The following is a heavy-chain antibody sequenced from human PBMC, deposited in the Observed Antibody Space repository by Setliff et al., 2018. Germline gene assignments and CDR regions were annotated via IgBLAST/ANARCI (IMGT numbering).Heavy chain of an antibody. D-gene: IGHD3-16*01. CDR3: ARLPNYVWGSPVDY. CDR1: GDSVTSDSYY. J-gene: IGHJ4*02. Sequence: PSETLSLTCIVTGDSVTSDSYYWGWVRQPPGKGLEWVGSVSYSGSPYHNPSLKSRVSLSLDTSENQFSLTLSSVTAADTAVYYCARLPNYVWGSPVDYWGQGTLVTVSS. CDR2: VSYSGSP. V-gene: IGHV4-39*01.